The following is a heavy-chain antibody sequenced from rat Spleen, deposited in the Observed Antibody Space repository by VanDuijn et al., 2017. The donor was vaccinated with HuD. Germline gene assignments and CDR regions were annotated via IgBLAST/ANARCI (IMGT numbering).Heavy chain of an antibody. Sequence: EVQLQESGPGLVKPSQSLSLTCSVTGYSITSNYWGWIRKFPGNKMEWMGYISYSGSTSYNPSLKSRISITRDTSKNQFFLQLNSVTTEDAATYYCARPANFGGGYYFDYWGRGALVTVSS. CDR3: ARPANFGGGYYFDY. V-gene: IGHV3-1*01. CDR1: GYSITSNY. D-gene: IGHD1-11*01. J-gene: IGHJ3*01. CDR2: ISYSGST.